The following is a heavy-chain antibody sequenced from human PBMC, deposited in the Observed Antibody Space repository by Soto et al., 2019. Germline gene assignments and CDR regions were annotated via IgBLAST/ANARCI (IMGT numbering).Heavy chain of an antibody. V-gene: IGHV4-39*01. J-gene: IGHJ3*02. CDR1: GGSISSSSYY. D-gene: IGHD2-21*01. Sequence: PSETLSLTCTVSGGSISSSSYYWGWIRQPPGKGLEWIGSIYYSGSTYYNPSLKSRVTISVDTSKNQFSLKLSSVTAADTAVYYCARGAYCGGDCYPDHRRQAFDIWGQGTMVTVSS. CDR3: ARGAYCGGDCYPDHRRQAFDI. CDR2: IYYSGST.